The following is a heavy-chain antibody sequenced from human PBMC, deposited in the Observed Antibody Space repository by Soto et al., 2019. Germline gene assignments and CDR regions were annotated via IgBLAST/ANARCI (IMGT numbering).Heavy chain of an antibody. CDR1: GYSFTSYW. Sequence: GESLKISCKGSGYSFTSYWIGWVRQMPGKGLEWMGIIYPGDSDTRYSPSFQGQVTISADKSISTAYLQWSSLKASDTAMYYCARGSGCSSTSCYFAAGWFDPWGQGTLVTVSS. D-gene: IGHD2-2*01. V-gene: IGHV5-51*01. J-gene: IGHJ5*02. CDR2: IYPGDSDT. CDR3: ARGSGCSSTSCYFAAGWFDP.